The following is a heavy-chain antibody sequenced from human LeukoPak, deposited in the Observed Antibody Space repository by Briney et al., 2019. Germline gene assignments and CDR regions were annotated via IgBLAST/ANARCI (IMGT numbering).Heavy chain of an antibody. Sequence: PGGSLRLSCVASGFTSGNTWMSWVRQAPGKLVEWVGRIKSKTDGGITDYAAPGKGRFTISRDDSKKTRYLQMNSLKTEDTAVYYCTTDKRGLLGVVVPAAPTYGMDVWGQRTTVTVSS. V-gene: IGHV3-15*01. CDR1: GFTSGNTW. CDR2: IKSKTDGGIT. J-gene: IGHJ6*02. D-gene: IGHD2-2*01. CDR3: TTDKRGLLGVVVPAAPTYGMDV.